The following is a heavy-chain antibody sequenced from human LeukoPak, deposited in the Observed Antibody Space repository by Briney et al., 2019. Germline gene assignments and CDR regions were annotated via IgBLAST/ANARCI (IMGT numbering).Heavy chain of an antibody. CDR2: ISSNGGSI. J-gene: IGHJ3*01. CDR3: ARVLLGMSAFDL. CDR1: GFTFSDYA. D-gene: IGHD3-9*01. V-gene: IGHV3-64*01. Sequence: GGSLRLSCAASGFTFSDYAMHWVRQAPGKELEYVSAISSNGGSIHYANSVKGRFTISRDNAKNSLFLQMNSLRADDTAVYSCARVLLGMSAFDLWGQGTMVSVSS.